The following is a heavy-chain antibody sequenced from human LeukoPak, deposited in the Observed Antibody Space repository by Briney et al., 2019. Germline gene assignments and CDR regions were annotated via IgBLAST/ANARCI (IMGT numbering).Heavy chain of an antibody. CDR2: IYYSGST. D-gene: IGHD5-18*01. J-gene: IGHJ4*02. V-gene: IGHV4-31*03. CDR3: ARGAGYGYGIDY. CDR1: GGSISSGGYY. Sequence: KPSETLSLTCTVSGGSISSGGYYWSWIRQHPGKGLEWIGYIYYSGSTYYNPSLKSRVTISVDTSKNQFSLELSSVTDADTAVYYCARGAGYGYGIDYWGQGTLVTVSS.